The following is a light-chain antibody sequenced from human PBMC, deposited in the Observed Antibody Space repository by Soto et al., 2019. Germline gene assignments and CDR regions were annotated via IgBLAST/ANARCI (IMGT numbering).Light chain of an antibody. CDR2: GAS. Sequence: VLTQCPHTLSLSPGERATLSWRASQSVSSSQLAWYQQKPGQAPRLLMYGASSRATGIPDRLSGSGSGTDFTLTISRLEPEDFAVYYCQQYGSSPINFGKGKRREIK. CDR1: QSVSSSQ. CDR3: QQYGSSPIN. J-gene: IGKJ5*01. V-gene: IGKV3-20*01.